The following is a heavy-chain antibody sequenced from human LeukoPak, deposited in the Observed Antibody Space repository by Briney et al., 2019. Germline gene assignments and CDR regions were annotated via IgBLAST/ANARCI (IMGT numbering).Heavy chain of an antibody. J-gene: IGHJ4*02. CDR2: ISYDGSNK. CDR3: ARVRSAYYDSPSDY. Sequence: GGSLRLSCAASGFTFSSYAMHWVRQAPGKGLEWVAVISYDGSNKYYADSVKGRFTISRDNSKNTLYLQMNSLRAEDTAVYYCARVRSAYYDSPSDYWXQGTLVTVSS. CDR1: GFTFSSYA. D-gene: IGHD3-22*01. V-gene: IGHV3-30*04.